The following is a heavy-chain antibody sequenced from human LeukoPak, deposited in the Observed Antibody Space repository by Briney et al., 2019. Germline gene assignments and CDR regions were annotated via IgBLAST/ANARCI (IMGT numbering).Heavy chain of an antibody. Sequence: KPSETLSLTCTVSGGSISSSSYYWGWIRQPPGKGLEWIGSIYYSGSTYYNPSLKSRVTISVDTSKNQFSLKLSSVTAADTAVYYCARGRGIAAAGTFQHWGQGTLVTVSS. D-gene: IGHD6-13*01. CDR2: IYYSGST. V-gene: IGHV4-39*01. CDR1: GGSISSSSYY. J-gene: IGHJ1*01. CDR3: ARGRGIAAAGTFQH.